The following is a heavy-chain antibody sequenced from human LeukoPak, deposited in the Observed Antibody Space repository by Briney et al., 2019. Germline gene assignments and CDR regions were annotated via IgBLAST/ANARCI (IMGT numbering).Heavy chain of an antibody. Sequence: PSETLSLTCAVYGGSFSGYYWSWIRQPPGKGLEWIGEINHSGSTNYNPSLKSRVTMSVDTSKNQFSLKLSSVTAADTAVYYCARGSYDFWSGYDDFDYWGQGTLVTVSS. V-gene: IGHV4-34*01. CDR3: ARGSYDFWSGYDDFDY. D-gene: IGHD3-3*01. J-gene: IGHJ4*02. CDR2: INHSGST. CDR1: GGSFSGYY.